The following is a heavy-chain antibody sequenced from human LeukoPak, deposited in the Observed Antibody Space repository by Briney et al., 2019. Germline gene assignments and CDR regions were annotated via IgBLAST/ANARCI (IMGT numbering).Heavy chain of an antibody. D-gene: IGHD3-10*01. CDR3: ARAAHTTYVLGRYYYYAMDV. V-gene: IGHV3-30-3*01. CDR1: GFTFSSYT. CDR2: ISYAGSNN. J-gene: IGHJ6*02. Sequence: GGSLRLSCAASGFTFSSYTMDWVRQAPGKGLEWVARISYAGSNNYYADSVTGRFTISSDNPKNTLYLQMDSLRAEDTAVYYCARAAHTTYVLGRYYYYAMDVWGQGTTVTVSS.